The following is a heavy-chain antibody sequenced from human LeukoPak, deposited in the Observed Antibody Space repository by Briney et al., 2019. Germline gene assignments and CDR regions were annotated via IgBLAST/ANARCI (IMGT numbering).Heavy chain of an antibody. J-gene: IGHJ4*02. CDR2: INHSGST. CDR1: GASLGGYY. V-gene: IGHV4-34*01. D-gene: IGHD3-22*01. CDR3: ARGSSDSSGYFYY. Sequence: SESLSLTCAVYGASLGGYYWSWICQPPGKGREWIGEINHSGSTNYNPSLKSRVTISVDTSKNQFSLKLSSVTAADTAVYYCARGSSDSSGYFYYWGQGTLVTVSS.